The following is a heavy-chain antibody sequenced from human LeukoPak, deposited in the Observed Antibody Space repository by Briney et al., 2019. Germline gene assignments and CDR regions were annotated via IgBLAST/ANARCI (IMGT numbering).Heavy chain of an antibody. CDR3: AKELLVGTAIDI. CDR2: IGASGGST. D-gene: IGHD7-27*01. CDR1: GFTFSSYA. V-gene: IGHV3-23*01. Sequence: GGSLRLSCATSGFTFSSYAMSWVRQAPGKGLEWVSGIGASGGSTYYADSVKGRFTISRDNSKNTLYLQMNSLRAEDMAVYYCAKELLVGTAIDIWGHRTMVTVSS. J-gene: IGHJ3*02.